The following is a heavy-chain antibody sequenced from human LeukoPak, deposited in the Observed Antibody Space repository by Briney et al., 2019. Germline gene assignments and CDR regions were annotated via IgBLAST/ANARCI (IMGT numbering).Heavy chain of an antibody. CDR3: ARENYGSGSYKGYYYMDV. V-gene: IGHV4-59*01. J-gene: IGHJ6*03. CDR1: GGSISSYY. D-gene: IGHD3-10*01. CDR2: IYYSGST. Sequence: SETLSLTCTVSGGSISSYYWSWIRQPPGKGLEWIGYIYYSGSTNYNPSLKSRVTISVDTSKNQFSLKLSSVTAADTAVYYCARENYGSGSYKGYYYMDVWGKGTTVTISS.